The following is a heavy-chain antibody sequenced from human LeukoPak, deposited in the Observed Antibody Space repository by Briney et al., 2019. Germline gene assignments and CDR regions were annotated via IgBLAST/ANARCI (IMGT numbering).Heavy chain of an antibody. CDR1: GFTFSSSW. V-gene: IGHV3-74*01. J-gene: IGHJ4*02. D-gene: IGHD3-10*01. CDR3: ARDLPRAGY. CDR2: INSDGSDT. Sequence: GGSLRLSCAASGFTFSSSWMHWVRQPPGKGLVWVSRINSDGSDTNYADSVKGRFTISRDNAKNTLYLQMNSLRDEDTAVYYCARDLPRAGYWGQGTLVSVSS.